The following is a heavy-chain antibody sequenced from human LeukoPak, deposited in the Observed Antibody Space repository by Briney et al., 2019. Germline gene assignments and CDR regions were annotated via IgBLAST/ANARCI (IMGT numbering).Heavy chain of an antibody. CDR2: IHPGDSDT. CDR3: ARRPPNYYDSSGYSVFDY. Sequence: ESLKISCKGSGYSFTTYWIAWVRQMPGKGLEWMGIIHPGDSDTRYSPSFQGQVTISADKSTSTAYLQWSSLKASDTAIYYCARRPPNYYDSSGYSVFDYWGQGILVTVSS. CDR1: GYSFTTYW. D-gene: IGHD3-22*01. V-gene: IGHV5-51*01. J-gene: IGHJ4*02.